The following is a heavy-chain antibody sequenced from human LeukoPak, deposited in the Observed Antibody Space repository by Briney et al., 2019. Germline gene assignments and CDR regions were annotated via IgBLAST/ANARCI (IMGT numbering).Heavy chain of an antibody. CDR2: ISYDGSNK. J-gene: IGHJ4*02. CDR1: GFTFSSYG. V-gene: IGHV3-30*18. CDR3: AKDRRYYGSGSYSGPIDY. Sequence: GGSLRLSCAASGFTFSSYGMHWVRQAPGKGLEWVAVISYDGSNKYYADSVKGRFTISRDNSKNTLYLQMNSLRAEDTAVYYCAKDRRYYGSGSYSGPIDYWGQGTLVTVSS. D-gene: IGHD3-10*01.